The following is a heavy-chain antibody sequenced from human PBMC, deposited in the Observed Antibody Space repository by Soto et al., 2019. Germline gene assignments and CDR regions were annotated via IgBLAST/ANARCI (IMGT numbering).Heavy chain of an antibody. D-gene: IGHD2-2*01. CDR1: GGSFSGYY. V-gene: IGHV4-34*01. CDR2: NNDSGST. J-gene: IGHJ3*02. CDR3: ARGECSSNYCFTRWALDI. Sequence: QVQLQQWGAGLLKPSETLSLTCAVYGGSFSGYYWTWIRQTPGKGLEWIGENNDSGSTNHKPSLKRRVTISADTSKKQFSLNVTSVTAADTGVYYCARGECSSNYCFTRWALDIWGQGTVVTFSS.